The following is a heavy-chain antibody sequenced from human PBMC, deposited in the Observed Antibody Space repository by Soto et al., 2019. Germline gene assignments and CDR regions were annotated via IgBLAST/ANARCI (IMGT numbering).Heavy chain of an antibody. CDR1: GGSISSGGYY. J-gene: IGHJ4*02. CDR3: ARASAGLDYHDSSGYYPIFDY. V-gene: IGHV4-31*03. CDR2: IYYSGST. Sequence: QVQLQESGPGLVKPSQTLSLTCTVSGGSISSGGYYWSWIRQHPGKGLEWIGYIYYSGSTYYNPSLKSRVTISVDTSKNQFSLKLSSVTAADTAVYYCARASAGLDYHDSSGYYPIFDYWGQGTLVTVSS. D-gene: IGHD3-22*01.